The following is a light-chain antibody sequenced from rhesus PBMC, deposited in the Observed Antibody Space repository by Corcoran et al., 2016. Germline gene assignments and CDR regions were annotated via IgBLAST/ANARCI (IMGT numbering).Light chain of an antibody. V-gene: IGKV3S9*01. CDR1: QSVSSY. J-gene: IGKJ1*01. Sequence: EIVMTQSPATLSLSPGERATLSCRASQSVSSYVAWYQQTPEQAPRLLIYGASSRATGIPDRFSGRWSGTDFTFTISSLEPEDFAVYYWQQYSNWWTFGQGTKVEIK. CDR2: GAS. CDR3: QQYSNWWT.